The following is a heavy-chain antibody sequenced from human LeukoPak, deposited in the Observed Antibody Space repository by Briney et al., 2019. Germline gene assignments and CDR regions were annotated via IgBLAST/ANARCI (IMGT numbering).Heavy chain of an antibody. CDR2: IYYSGST. D-gene: IGHD6-19*01. V-gene: IGHV4-59*12. Sequence: TSETLSLTCTVSGGSISSYYWSWIRQPPGKGLEWIGYIYYSGSTNYNPSLKSRVTISVDTSKNQFSLKLRSVTAADTAVYYCATRTSGLDYWGQGNLVTVSS. J-gene: IGHJ4*02. CDR3: ATRTSGLDY. CDR1: GGSISSYY.